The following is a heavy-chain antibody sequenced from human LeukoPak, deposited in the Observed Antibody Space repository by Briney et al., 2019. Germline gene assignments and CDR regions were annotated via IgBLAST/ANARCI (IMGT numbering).Heavy chain of an antibody. CDR1: GFTFSSYA. D-gene: IGHD5-24*01. CDR2: ISGSGGST. V-gene: IGHV3-23*01. J-gene: IGHJ4*02. Sequence: PGGSLRLSCAASGFTFSSYAMSWVRQAPGKGLEWVSAISGSGGSTYYADSVKGRFTISRDNSKNTLYLQMNSLRAEDTAVYYCARVPRDGYGLDYWGQGTLVTVSS. CDR3: ARVPRDGYGLDY.